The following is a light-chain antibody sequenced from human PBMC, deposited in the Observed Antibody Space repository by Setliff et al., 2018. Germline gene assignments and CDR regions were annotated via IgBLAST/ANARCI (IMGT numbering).Light chain of an antibody. CDR3: SAYTSSSTYV. CDR1: IGDVGAYDF. Sequence: QSALTQPASVSGSPGQSITISCSGTIGDVGAYDFVSWYQHHPGKAPKLVICEVTNRPSGISNRFSGSKSGNSASLIISGLQAEDEADYYCSAYTSSSTYVFGTGTKVTVL. V-gene: IGLV2-14*01. J-gene: IGLJ1*01. CDR2: EVT.